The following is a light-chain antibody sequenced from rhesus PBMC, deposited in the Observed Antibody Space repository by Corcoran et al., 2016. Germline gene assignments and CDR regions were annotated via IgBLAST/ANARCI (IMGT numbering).Light chain of an antibody. V-gene: IGKV1-94*01. J-gene: IGKJ3*01. CDR1: QGINKE. Sequence: IQMTQSPSSLSASVGDRVTVTCRASQGINKELSWYQQKPGRAPTLLIFAASRLPTGVSSRFSGSGSGTNYTLTISSLRPEDVATYYCLQLYTAPFTFGPGTKLDL. CDR2: AAS. CDR3: LQLYTAPFT.